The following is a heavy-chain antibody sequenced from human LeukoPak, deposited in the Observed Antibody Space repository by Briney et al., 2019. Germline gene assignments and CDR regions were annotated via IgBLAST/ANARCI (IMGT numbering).Heavy chain of an antibody. CDR3: ARNYDILTGYYNGGGLRLLNWFDP. J-gene: IGHJ5*02. Sequence: GASVKVSCKASGYTFTGYYMHWVRQAPGQGLEWMGWINPNSGGTNYAQKFQGRVTMTRDTSISTAYMELSRLRSDDTAVYYCARNYDILTGYYNGGGLRLLNWFDPWGQGTLVTVSS. D-gene: IGHD3-9*01. CDR1: GYTFTGYY. V-gene: IGHV1-2*02. CDR2: INPNSGGT.